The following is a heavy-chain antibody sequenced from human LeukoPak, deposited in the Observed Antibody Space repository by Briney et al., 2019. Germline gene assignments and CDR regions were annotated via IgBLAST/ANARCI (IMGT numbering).Heavy chain of an antibody. J-gene: IGHJ4*02. Sequence: GGSLRLSCAASGLTFSTHWMSWVRQAPEKGLEWVATIEQDGTKKYYVDSVKGRFTISRDNAKNSLYLQMNSPRADDAAVYYCVRDFDYWGQGILVTVSS. CDR2: IEQDGTKK. CDR1: GLTFSTHW. V-gene: IGHV3-7*01. CDR3: VRDFDY.